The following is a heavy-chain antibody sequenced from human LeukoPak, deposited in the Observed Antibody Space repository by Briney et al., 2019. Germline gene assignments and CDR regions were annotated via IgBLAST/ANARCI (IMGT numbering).Heavy chain of an antibody. CDR3: ATYDFWSGYCGLAGL. CDR1: GGSISSSSYY. D-gene: IGHD3-3*01. CDR2: IYYSGST. Sequence: SETLSLTCTVSGGSISSSSYYWGWIRQPPGKGLEWIGSIYYSGSTYYNPSLKRRVTISVDTSKNQFSLKLSSVTAADTAVYYCATYDFWSGYCGLAGLWGQGTLVTVSS. V-gene: IGHV4-39*07. J-gene: IGHJ4*02.